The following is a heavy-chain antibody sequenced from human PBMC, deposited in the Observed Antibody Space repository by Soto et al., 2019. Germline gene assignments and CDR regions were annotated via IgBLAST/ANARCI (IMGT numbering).Heavy chain of an antibody. V-gene: IGHV1-18*01. J-gene: IGHJ6*02. Sequence: GASVKVSCKASGYTFTSYGITWVRQAPGQGLEWMGWISVYNGNTNYASRFQGRVTMTTDTSTSTAYMELRSLSSDDTAVYYCASDGRMLYHVWGQGTTVTVSS. CDR1: GYTFTSYG. CDR3: ASDGRMLYHV. D-gene: IGHD2-15*01. CDR2: ISVYNGNT.